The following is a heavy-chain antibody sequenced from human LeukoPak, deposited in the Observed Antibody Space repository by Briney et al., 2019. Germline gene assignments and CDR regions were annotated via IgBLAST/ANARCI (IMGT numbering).Heavy chain of an antibody. D-gene: IGHD3-16*01. CDR2: LYSAGST. Sequence: GGSLRLTCAASGFTVSSNYMSWVRQAPGKGLEWVSILYSAGSTYYADSVRGRFTISRDSSKNTVCLQMNSLRVEDTAMYYCASGGMGARKYYSDPFHYWGKGTLVTVSS. CDR3: ASGGMGARKYYSDPFHY. V-gene: IGHV3-53*01. CDR1: GFTVSSNY. J-gene: IGHJ4*02.